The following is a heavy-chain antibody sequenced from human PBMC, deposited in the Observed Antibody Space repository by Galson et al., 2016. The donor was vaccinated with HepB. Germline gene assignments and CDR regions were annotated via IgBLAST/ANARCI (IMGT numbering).Heavy chain of an antibody. CDR3: ARGSDSPSLGIES. Sequence: SVKVSCKASGGTFGRYSINWVRQAPGQGLEWMGAIIPTANYAQKFQDRLSTIADASTSTAYMELGSLRPDDTAVYYCARGSDSPSLGIESWGQGTLVTVSS. CDR1: GGTFGRYS. V-gene: IGHV1-69*13. J-gene: IGHJ4*02. CDR2: IIPTA. D-gene: IGHD2-21*02.